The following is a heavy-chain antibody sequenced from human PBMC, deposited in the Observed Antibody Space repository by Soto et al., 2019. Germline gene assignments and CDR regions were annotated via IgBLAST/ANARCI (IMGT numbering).Heavy chain of an antibody. CDR1: GGSNTSYY. J-gene: IGHJ4*02. CDR3: SRGDNHRWYDY. V-gene: IGHV4-59*01. D-gene: IGHD6-13*01. Sequence: PSETLSLTCTVFGGSNTSYYWTWIRQPPGKGLEWIRYIYYSGSTNYNPSLKSRVTISVDTSKNQFSLRLSSVPAADTAVYYCSRGDNHRWYDYWGRGTLVTVSS. CDR2: IYYSGST.